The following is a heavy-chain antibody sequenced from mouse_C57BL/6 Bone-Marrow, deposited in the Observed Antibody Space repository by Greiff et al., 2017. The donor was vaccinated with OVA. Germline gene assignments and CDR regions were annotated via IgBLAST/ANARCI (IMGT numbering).Heavy chain of an antibody. D-gene: IGHD2-2*01. J-gene: IGHJ3*01. CDR3: TFIYYGYDGFAY. CDR2: IDPENGDT. Sequence: EVQGVESGAELVRPGASVKLSCTASGFNIKDDYMHWVKQRPEQGLEWIGWIDPENGDTEYASKFQGKATITADTSSNTAYLQLSSLTSEDTAVYYCTFIYYGYDGFAYWGQGTLVTVSA. V-gene: IGHV14-4*01. CDR1: GFNIKDDY.